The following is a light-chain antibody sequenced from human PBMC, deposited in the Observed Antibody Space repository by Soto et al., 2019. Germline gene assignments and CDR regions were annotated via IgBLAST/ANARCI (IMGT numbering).Light chain of an antibody. CDR3: SSYTSSSTL. J-gene: IGLJ1*01. Sequence: QLVLTQPASVSGSPGQSITISCTGTSSDVGGYNYVSWYQQHPGKAPKLMIYAVTDRPSGVSSRFSGSKSGNTASLTISGLQAEDEADYYCSSYTSSSTLFGTGTKVTVL. CDR2: AVT. V-gene: IGLV2-14*01. CDR1: SSDVGGYNY.